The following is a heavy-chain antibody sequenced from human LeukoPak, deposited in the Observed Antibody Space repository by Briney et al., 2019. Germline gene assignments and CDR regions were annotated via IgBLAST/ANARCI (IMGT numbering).Heavy chain of an antibody. D-gene: IGHD3-9*01. V-gene: IGHV4-4*07. J-gene: IGHJ4*02. CDR1: GGSFSSYY. CDR3: ARDSAYYDILTGYPGEYYFDY. CDR2: IYPGGST. Sequence: PSETLSLTCTVSGGSFSSYYGSWFRQPPGKGLEWLGRIYPGGSTNYNPSLKSRVTMSVDTSKNQFSLKLSSVTAADTAVYYCARDSAYYDILTGYPGEYYFDYWGQGTLVTVSS.